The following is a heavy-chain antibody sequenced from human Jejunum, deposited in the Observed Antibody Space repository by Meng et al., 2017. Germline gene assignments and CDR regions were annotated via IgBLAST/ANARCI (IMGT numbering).Heavy chain of an antibody. V-gene: IGHV3-7*01. J-gene: IGHJ4*02. D-gene: IGHD3-10*01. CDR2: VNQDGSDK. Sequence: GGSLRPSCAASGFTFSSYWMTWVRQAPGKGLEWVALVNQDGSDKYYVDSVKGRFTISRDNAKNSLYLQMNSLRAEDTAVYYCANSNFRDSDYWGQGTLVTVSS. CDR3: ANSNFRDSDY. CDR1: GFTFSSYW.